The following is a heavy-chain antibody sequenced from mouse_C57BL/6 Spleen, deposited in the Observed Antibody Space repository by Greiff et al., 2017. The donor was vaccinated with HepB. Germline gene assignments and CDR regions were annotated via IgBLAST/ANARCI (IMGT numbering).Heavy chain of an antibody. CDR1: GFTFSDFY. D-gene: IGHD1-1*01. J-gene: IGHJ1*03. Sequence: EVKLMDSGGGLVQSGRSLRLSCATSGFTFSDFYMEWVRQAPGKGLEWIAASRNKANDYTTEYSASVKGRFIVSRDISQSILYLQMNALRAEDTAIYYCSRAHYGSSYGWYFDVWGTGTTVTVSS. CDR3: SRAHYGSSYGWYFDV. V-gene: IGHV7-1*01. CDR2: SRNKANDYTT.